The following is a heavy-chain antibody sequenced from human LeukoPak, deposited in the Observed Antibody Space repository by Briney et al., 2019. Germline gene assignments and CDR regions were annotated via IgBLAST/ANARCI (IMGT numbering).Heavy chain of an antibody. CDR3: TRLTHDYNTPIYYYYYMDV. D-gene: IGHD5-24*01. Sequence: PGGSLRLSCVASGFTFSSYAMSWVRQAPGKGLEWVSLISTSSRTHYADSTKGRFTISRDNSRNTLYLQINSLRAEDTAVYYCTRLTHDYNTPIYYYYYMDVWGKGTTVTVSS. CDR2: ISTSSRT. J-gene: IGHJ6*03. CDR1: GFTFSSYA. V-gene: IGHV3-23*05.